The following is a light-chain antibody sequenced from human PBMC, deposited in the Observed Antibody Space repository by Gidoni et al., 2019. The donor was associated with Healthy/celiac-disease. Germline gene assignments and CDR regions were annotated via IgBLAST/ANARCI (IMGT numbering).Light chain of an antibody. CDR2: RNN. Sequence: QSVLTQPPSASWTPGPRVTISCSGSSSNIGSNYVYWYQQLPGTAPKLLIYRNNQRPSGVPDRFSGSKSGTSASLAISGLRSEDEADYYCAAWDDSLSGRVFGGGTKLTVL. V-gene: IGLV1-47*01. CDR3: AAWDDSLSGRV. J-gene: IGLJ3*02. CDR1: SSNIGSNY.